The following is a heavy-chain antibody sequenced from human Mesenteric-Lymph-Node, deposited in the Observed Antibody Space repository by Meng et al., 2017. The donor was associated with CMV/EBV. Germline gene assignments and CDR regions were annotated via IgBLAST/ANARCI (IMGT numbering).Heavy chain of an antibody. CDR3: VRDFSDYYYGMNV. D-gene: IGHD2/OR15-2a*01. Sequence: GVLKISCAASGFTFSVYWMTWVRQAPGKGLEWVANIKEDGSEKYYVDSVKGRFTISRDNAKDSLYLQMDSLRVEDTAVYYCVRDFSDYYYGMNVWGQGTTVTVSS. V-gene: IGHV3-7*01. J-gene: IGHJ6*02. CDR2: IKEDGSEK. CDR1: GFTFSVYW.